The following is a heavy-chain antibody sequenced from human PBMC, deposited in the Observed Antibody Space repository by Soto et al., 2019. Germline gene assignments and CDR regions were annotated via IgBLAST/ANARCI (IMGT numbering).Heavy chain of an antibody. J-gene: IGHJ4*02. CDR2: ISGSGGDT. V-gene: IGHV3-23*01. CDR3: AKDLAGNGYFFDY. D-gene: IGHD2-8*01. CDR1: GFTFGSHA. Sequence: PGGSLRLSCGASGFTFGSHAMGWVRQAPGKGLDWVSAISGSGGDTFYADSVKGRFTVSRDNSKNTLYLQMNSLRAEDTAVYYCAKDLAGNGYFFDYWGQGTLVTVS.